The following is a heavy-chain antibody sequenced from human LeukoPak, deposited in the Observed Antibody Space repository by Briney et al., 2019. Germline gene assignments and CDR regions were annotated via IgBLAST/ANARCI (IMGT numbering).Heavy chain of an antibody. CDR3: AKDVCSGSYCYFDY. D-gene: IGHD3-10*02. J-gene: IGHJ4*02. CDR2: ISWNSGSI. Sequence: GRSLRLSCAASAYHYAMHWVRQAPGTGLEGVSGISWNSGSIVYADSVKGRFTISRDNANNSLYLQMNSLTPEDTALYYCAKDVCSGSYCYFDYWGQGTLVTVSS. CDR1: AYHYA. V-gene: IGHV3-9*01.